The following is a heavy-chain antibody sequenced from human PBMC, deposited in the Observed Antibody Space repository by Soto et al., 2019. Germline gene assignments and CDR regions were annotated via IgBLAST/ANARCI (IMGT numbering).Heavy chain of an antibody. Sequence: SVKVSCKASGGTFSSYAISWVRQAPGQGLEWMGGITPIFGTANYAQKFQGRVTITADESTSTAYMELSSLRSEDTAVYYCARAMVRGVPRLYYYYYYGMDVWGQGTTVTVSS. CDR3: ARAMVRGVPRLYYYYYYGMDV. D-gene: IGHD3-10*01. J-gene: IGHJ6*02. V-gene: IGHV1-69*13. CDR2: ITPIFGTA. CDR1: GGTFSSYA.